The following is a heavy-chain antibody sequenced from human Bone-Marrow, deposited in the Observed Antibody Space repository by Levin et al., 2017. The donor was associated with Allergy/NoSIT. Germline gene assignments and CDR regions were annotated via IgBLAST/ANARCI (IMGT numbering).Heavy chain of an antibody. J-gene: IGHJ5*02. CDR3: AKDSSKGVVVPAALEVDP. Sequence: TGESLKISCAASGFTFSSYAMSWVRQAPGKGLEWVSAISGSGGSTYYADSVKGRFTISRDNSKNTLYLQMNSLRAEDTAVYYCAKDSSKGVVVPAALEVDPWGQGTLVTVSS. V-gene: IGHV3-23*01. CDR2: ISGSGGST. CDR1: GFTFSSYA. D-gene: IGHD2-2*01.